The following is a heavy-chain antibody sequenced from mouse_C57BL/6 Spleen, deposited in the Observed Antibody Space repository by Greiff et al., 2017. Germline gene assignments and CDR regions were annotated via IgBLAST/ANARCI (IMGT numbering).Heavy chain of an antibody. CDR3: ARGDSNYESDY. J-gene: IGHJ2*01. D-gene: IGHD2-5*01. V-gene: IGHV1-69*01. CDR1: GYTFTSYW. CDR2: IDPSDSYT. Sequence: QVQLQQPGAELVMPGASVKLSCKASGYTFTSYWMHWVKQRPGQGLEWIGEIDPSDSYTNYNQKFKGKSTLTVDKSSSTAYMQLSSLTSEDSAVYYCARGDSNYESDYWGQGTTLTVSS.